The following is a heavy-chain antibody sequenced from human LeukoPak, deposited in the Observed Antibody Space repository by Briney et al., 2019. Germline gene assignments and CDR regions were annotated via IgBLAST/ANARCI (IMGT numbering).Heavy chain of an antibody. CDR2: IDHSGST. CDR1: GGSFSGFY. V-gene: IGHV4-34*01. D-gene: IGHD5-18*01. CDR3: ARQRAMDKSYWYFDL. Sequence: SETLSLTCAVYGGSFSGFYWNWIRQPPGKGLEWIGEIDHSGSTNYNPSLKSRVTISVDTSKNQFSLKLSPVTAADTAVYYCARQRAMDKSYWYFDLWGRGTLVTVSS. J-gene: IGHJ2*01.